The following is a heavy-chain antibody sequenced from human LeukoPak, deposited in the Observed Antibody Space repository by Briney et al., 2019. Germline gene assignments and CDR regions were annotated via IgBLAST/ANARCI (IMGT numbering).Heavy chain of an antibody. CDR3: ARGKTSQNIVTRKTYNWFDP. CDR2: ISSSGSTI. Sequence: GGSLRLSCAASGFTFSDYYMSWIRQAPGKGLEWVSYISSSGSTIYYADSVKGRFTISRDNAKNSLYLQMKSLRAEDTAVYYCARGKTSQNIVTRKTYNWFDPWGQGTLVTVSS. V-gene: IGHV3-11*04. D-gene: IGHD2/OR15-2a*01. J-gene: IGHJ5*02. CDR1: GFTFSDYY.